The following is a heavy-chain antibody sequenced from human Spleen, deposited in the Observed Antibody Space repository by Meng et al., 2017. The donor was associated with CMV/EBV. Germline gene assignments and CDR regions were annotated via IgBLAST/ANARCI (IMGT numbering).Heavy chain of an antibody. CDR1: GFTCSDHY. CDR3: ARWTSGRCDY. J-gene: IGHJ4*02. D-gene: IGHD6-19*01. Sequence: GGSLRLSCAASGFTCSDHYMDWVRQAPGKGLEWVGRIRSKANRDTTEYAASVKGRFTISRDDSRNSLYLQMNSLKTEDTAVYYCARWTSGRCDYWGQGTLVTVSS. CDR2: IRSKANRDTT. V-gene: IGHV3-72*01.